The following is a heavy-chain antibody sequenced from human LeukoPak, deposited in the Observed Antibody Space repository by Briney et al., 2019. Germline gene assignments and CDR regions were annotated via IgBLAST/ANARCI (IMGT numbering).Heavy chain of an antibody. CDR2: VSSSGNT. CDR1: GLTFSRSA. D-gene: IGHD6-13*01. CDR3: VKGRISEDGLDF. J-gene: IGHJ4*02. V-gene: IGHV3-23*01. Sequence: GGSLRLSCAAAGLTFSRSAMTWVRQTPGKGLDWVSSVSSSGNTYYADSVKGRFTISRDNSKNMLYLQMNSLRAKDTAVYYCVKGRISEDGLDFWGQGTLVTVSS.